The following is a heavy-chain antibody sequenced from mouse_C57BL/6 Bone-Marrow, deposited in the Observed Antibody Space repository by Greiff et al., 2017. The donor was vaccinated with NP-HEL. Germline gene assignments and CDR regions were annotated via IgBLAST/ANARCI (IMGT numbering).Heavy chain of an antibody. Sequence: EVKLMESGGGLVQPGGSLKLSCAASGFTFSDYYMYWVRQTPEKRLEWVAYISNGGGSTYYPDTVKGRFTISRDNAKNTLYLQMSRLKSEDTAMYYCARPRKKYYYGSSPAWFAYWGQGTLVTVSA. D-gene: IGHD1-1*01. CDR1: GFTFSDYY. J-gene: IGHJ3*01. CDR2: ISNGGGST. CDR3: ARPRKKYYYGSSPAWFAY. V-gene: IGHV5-12*01.